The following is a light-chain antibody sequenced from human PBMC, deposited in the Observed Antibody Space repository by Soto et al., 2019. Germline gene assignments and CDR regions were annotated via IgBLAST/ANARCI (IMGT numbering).Light chain of an antibody. Sequence: DIVMTQSPLSLPVTPGEPASISCRSSQSLLHSNGYNYLDWYQQKPGQALRLLIYGASTRATGIPARFSGSGSGTDFTLTISSLQSEDFAVYYCQQYNDWPQTFGQGTKVDIK. CDR1: QSLLHSNGYNY. CDR2: GAS. CDR3: QQYNDWPQT. J-gene: IGKJ1*01. V-gene: IGKV3-15*01.